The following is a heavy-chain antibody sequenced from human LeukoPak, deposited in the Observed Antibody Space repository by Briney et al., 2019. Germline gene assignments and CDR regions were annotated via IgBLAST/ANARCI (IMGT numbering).Heavy chain of an antibody. CDR2: INQDGTEK. CDR3: AKVAKYYYGSETYYFFEH. Sequence: PGESLRLSCAASGFTFTTYWMSWVRQAPGKGLEWVANINQDGTEKFYVDPVKGRFTISRDNAKNSLYLQMNSLRVEDTAVYYCAKVAKYYYGSETYYFFEHWGQGTPVTASS. CDR1: GFTFTTYW. V-gene: IGHV3-7*01. J-gene: IGHJ4*02. D-gene: IGHD3-10*01.